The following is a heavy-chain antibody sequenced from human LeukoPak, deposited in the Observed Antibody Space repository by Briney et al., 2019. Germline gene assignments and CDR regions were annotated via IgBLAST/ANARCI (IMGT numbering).Heavy chain of an antibody. CDR2: IIPIFGTA. CDR1: GGTFSSYA. D-gene: IGHD6-19*01. CDR3: ARGHLGYSSGWYKHVSSFPSDY. Sequence: ASVKVSCKASGGTFSSYAISWVRQAPGQGLEWMGGIIPIFGTANYAQKFQGRVTITADESTSTAYMELSSLRSEDTAVYYCARGHLGYSSGWYKHVSSFPSDYWGQGTLVTVSS. V-gene: IGHV1-69*13. J-gene: IGHJ4*02.